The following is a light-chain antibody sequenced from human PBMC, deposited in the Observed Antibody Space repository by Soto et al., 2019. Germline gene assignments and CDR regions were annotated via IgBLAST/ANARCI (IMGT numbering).Light chain of an antibody. J-gene: IGKJ4*01. CDR1: QSISTW. CDR2: KAS. CDR3: QQYESYSPLT. Sequence: DIQMTQSPSTLSGSVGDRVTITCRASQSISTWLAWYQQKPGKAPNLLIYKASSLESGVPSRFSGRRSGTEFTLTIAGLQPEDFATYYCQQYESYSPLTFGGGTKVDI. V-gene: IGKV1-5*03.